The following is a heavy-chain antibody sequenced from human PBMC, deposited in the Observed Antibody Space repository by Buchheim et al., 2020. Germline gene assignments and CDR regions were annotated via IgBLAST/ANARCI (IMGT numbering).Heavy chain of an antibody. D-gene: IGHD2-2*01. CDR1: GGSISSSSYY. V-gene: IGHV4-39*01. CDR2: IYYSGST. Sequence: QLQLQESGPGLVKPSETLSLTCTVSGGSISSSSYYWGWIRQPPGKGLEWIGSIYYSGSTYYNPSLKSRVTISVDTSKNQFSLKLSSVTAADTAVYYCARESAYCNSTSCYPREFDYWGQGTL. CDR3: ARESAYCNSTSCYPREFDY. J-gene: IGHJ4*02.